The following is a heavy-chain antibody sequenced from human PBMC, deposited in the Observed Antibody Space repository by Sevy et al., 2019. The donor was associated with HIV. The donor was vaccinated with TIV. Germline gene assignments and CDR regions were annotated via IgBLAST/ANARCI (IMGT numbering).Heavy chain of an antibody. V-gene: IGHV1-18*01. CDR1: GYTFTSYG. D-gene: IGHD2-21*01. Sequence: ASVKVSCKASGYTFTSYGISWVRQAPGQGLEWMGWISAYNGNTNYAQKLQGRVTMTTDTSTSTAYMELRSLRSADKAVYYCAAGLYSCYYMYVWGKGTTVTVSS. CDR3: AAGLYSCYYMYV. J-gene: IGHJ6*03. CDR2: ISAYNGNT.